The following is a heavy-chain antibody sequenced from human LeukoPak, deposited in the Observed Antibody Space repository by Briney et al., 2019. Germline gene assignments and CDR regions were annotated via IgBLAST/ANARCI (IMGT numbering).Heavy chain of an antibody. CDR2: ISYDGSNK. Sequence: PGGSLRLSCAASGFTFSSYAMHWVRQAPGKGLGWVAVISYDGSNKYYADSVKGRFTISRDNSKNTLYLQMNSLRAEDTAVYYCARGYYYYDSSGYFDYWGQGTLVTVSS. D-gene: IGHD3-22*01. CDR1: GFTFSSYA. CDR3: ARGYYYYDSSGYFDY. J-gene: IGHJ4*02. V-gene: IGHV3-30-3*01.